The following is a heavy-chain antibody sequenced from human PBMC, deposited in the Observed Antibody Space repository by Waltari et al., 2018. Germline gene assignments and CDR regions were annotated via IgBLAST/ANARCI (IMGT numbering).Heavy chain of an antibody. Sequence: QVQLQESGPGLVKPSETLSLTCTVSGYSISSGYYWGWIRQPPGKGLEWIGSIYHSGSTYYNPSLKSRVTISVDTSKNQFSLKLSSVTAADTAVYYCARVSRSVWFGELWTYYFDYWGQGTLVTVSS. V-gene: IGHV4-38-2*02. CDR2: IYHSGST. CDR1: GYSISSGYY. CDR3: ARVSRSVWFGELWTYYFDY. J-gene: IGHJ4*02. D-gene: IGHD3-10*01.